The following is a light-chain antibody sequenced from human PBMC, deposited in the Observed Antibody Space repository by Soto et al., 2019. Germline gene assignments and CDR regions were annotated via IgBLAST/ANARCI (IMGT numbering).Light chain of an antibody. V-gene: IGKV3-15*01. CDR1: QSVSSN. CDR2: GAS. Sequence: EIVMTQSPATLYVSPGERATLSCRASQSVSSNLAWYQQKPGQAPRLLIYGASTRATGIPARFSGSGSGTEVTLTISGLQSEDFAVYYCQQYNNWPLTFGQGTNVEIK. CDR3: QQYNNWPLT. J-gene: IGKJ1*01.